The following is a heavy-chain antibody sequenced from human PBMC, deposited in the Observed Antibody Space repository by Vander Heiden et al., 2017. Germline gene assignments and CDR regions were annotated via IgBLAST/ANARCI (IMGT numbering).Heavy chain of an antibody. CDR2: ISSSSSYI. CDR1: GFTFSSYS. D-gene: IGHD1-7*01. CDR3: ARGNWNYAY. Sequence: EVQLVEYGGGLVKPGGSLRLSFAASGFTFSSYSMNWVRQAPGKGLEWVSSISSSSSYIYYADSVKGRFTISRDNTKNSLYLQMNSLRAEDTAVYYCARGNWNYAYWGQGTLVTVSS. V-gene: IGHV3-21*01. J-gene: IGHJ4*02.